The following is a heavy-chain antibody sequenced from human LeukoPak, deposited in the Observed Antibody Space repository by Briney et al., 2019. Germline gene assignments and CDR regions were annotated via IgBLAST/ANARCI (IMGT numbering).Heavy chain of an antibody. Sequence: GGSLRLSCAASGFTFSSYSMNWVRQAPGKGLEWVSSISSSSYIYYADSVKGRFTISRDNAKNSLYLQMNSLRAEDTAVYYCARDRTNYYDSSGYWGYWGQGTLVTVSS. V-gene: IGHV3-21*01. D-gene: IGHD3-22*01. CDR1: GFTFSSYS. CDR3: ARDRTNYYDSSGYWGY. CDR2: ISSSSYI. J-gene: IGHJ4*02.